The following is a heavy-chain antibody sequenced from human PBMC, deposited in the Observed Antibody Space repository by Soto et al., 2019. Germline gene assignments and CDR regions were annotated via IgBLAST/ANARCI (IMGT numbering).Heavy chain of an antibody. V-gene: IGHV3-74*01. Sequence: GWSLRLSCAGSGFTFSNFWVHWVRQAPGKGLVWGARINTDGSVTSHADFVKGRFTISRDNAKSTLYLQLTSVREEDSAIYYCARQTGLGATNYWGRGTLVTVS. CDR3: ARQTGLGATNY. CDR1: GFTFSNFW. D-gene: IGHD1-26*01. CDR2: INTDGSVT. J-gene: IGHJ4*02.